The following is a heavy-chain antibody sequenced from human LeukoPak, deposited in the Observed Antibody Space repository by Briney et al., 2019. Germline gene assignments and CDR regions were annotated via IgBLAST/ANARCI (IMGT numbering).Heavy chain of an antibody. J-gene: IGHJ4*02. V-gene: IGHV3-7*01. CDR3: ARDTDYDITAFFDY. D-gene: IGHD3-9*01. Sequence: GGSLRLSCAASGFTFSSYWMSWVRQAPGKGLEWVANIKQDGSEKYYVDSVKGRFTISRDNAKNSLYLQMNSLRAEDTAVYYRARDTDYDITAFFDYWGQGTLVTVSS. CDR2: IKQDGSEK. CDR1: GFTFSSYW.